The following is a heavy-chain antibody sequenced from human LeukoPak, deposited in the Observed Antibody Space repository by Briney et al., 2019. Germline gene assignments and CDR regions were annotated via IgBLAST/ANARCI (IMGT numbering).Heavy chain of an antibody. J-gene: IGHJ4*02. CDR2: LYESGST. D-gene: IGHD3-16*01. Sequence: SETLSLTCTVSGGSITSDTYYWGWIRQSPGKGLEWIGSLYESGSTSYNPSLGGRVTISIDTSKNQFSLRLSSVTAADTAVYYCARLGAAYFLYYFDYWGQGTLVTVSS. V-gene: IGHV4-39*01. CDR1: GGSITSDTYY. CDR3: ARLGAAYFLYYFDY.